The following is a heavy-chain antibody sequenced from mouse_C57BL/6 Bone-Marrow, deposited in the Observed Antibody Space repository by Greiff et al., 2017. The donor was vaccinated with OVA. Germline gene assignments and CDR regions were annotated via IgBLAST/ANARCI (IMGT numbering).Heavy chain of an antibody. J-gene: IGHJ2*01. CDR2: ISDGGSYT. CDR3: ARIGNFFDY. Sequence: EVQLMESGGGLVKPGGSLKLSCAASGFTFSSYAMSWVRQTPEKRLEWVATISDGGSYTYYPDNVKGRFTISRDNAKNNLYLQMSHLKSEDTAMYYCARIGNFFDYWGQGTTLTVSS. V-gene: IGHV5-4*01. CDR1: GFTFSSYA. D-gene: IGHD2-14*01.